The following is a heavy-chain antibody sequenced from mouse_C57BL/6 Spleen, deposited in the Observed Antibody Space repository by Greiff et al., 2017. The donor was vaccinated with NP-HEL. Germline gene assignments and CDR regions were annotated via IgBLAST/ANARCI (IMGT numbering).Heavy chain of an antibody. CDR1: GYAFSSYW. Sequence: VQLQESGAELVKPGASVKISCKASGYAFSSYWMNWVKQRPGKGLEWIGQIYPGDGDTNYNGKFKGKATLTADKSSSTAYMQLSSLTSEDSAVYFCARDYYGNYGFAYWGQGTLVTVSA. V-gene: IGHV1-80*01. CDR2: IYPGDGDT. D-gene: IGHD2-1*01. CDR3: ARDYYGNYGFAY. J-gene: IGHJ3*01.